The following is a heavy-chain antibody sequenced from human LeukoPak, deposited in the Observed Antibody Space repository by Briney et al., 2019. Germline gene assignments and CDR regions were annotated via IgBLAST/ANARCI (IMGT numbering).Heavy chain of an antibody. CDR2: IRYDGSNK. J-gene: IGHJ4*02. V-gene: IGHV3-30*02. Sequence: GGSLRLSCAASGFTFSSYGMHWVRQAPGKGLEWVAFIRYDGSNKYYADSVKGRFTISRDNSKNRLYLQMNSLRAEDTAVYYCAKEGYSSGWPGNYFDYWGQGTLVTVSS. CDR1: GFTFSSYG. D-gene: IGHD6-19*01. CDR3: AKEGYSSGWPGNYFDY.